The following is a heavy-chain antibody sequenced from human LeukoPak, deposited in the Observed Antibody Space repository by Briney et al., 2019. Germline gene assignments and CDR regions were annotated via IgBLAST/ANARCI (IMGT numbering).Heavy chain of an antibody. J-gene: IGHJ3*02. Sequence: PGGSLRLSCTVSGFTVSANSMSWVRQAPGKGLEWVSFIYSGTTHYSNSVKGRFTISRDNSKNALYLQMNSLRAEDTAVYYCAKDRAPSGFYAFDIWGQGTMVTVSS. V-gene: IGHV3-53*01. CDR1: GFTVSANS. CDR2: IYSGTT. CDR3: AKDRAPSGFYAFDI. D-gene: IGHD3-22*01.